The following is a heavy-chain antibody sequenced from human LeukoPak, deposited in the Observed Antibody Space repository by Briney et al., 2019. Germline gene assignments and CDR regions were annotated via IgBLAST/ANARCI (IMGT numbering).Heavy chain of an antibody. CDR1: GFTFSSYA. CDR2: ISGRGGST. CDR3: AKDIAAIPCQLLLVAPHYCYMDV. D-gene: IGHD2-2*01. J-gene: IGHJ6*03. V-gene: IGHV3-23*01. Sequence: RGSLRLSCVVSGFTFSSYAMSWVRQAPGEGLEWVSAISGRGGSTYYADSVKGRFTISRDNSKNTLYLQMNSLRAEGTAVYYCAKDIAAIPCQLLLVAPHYCYMDVWGKGTTVTVSS.